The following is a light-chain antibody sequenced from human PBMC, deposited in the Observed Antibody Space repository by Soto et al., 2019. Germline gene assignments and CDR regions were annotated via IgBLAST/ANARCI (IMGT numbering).Light chain of an antibody. Sequence: QSVLTQPPSASGTPGQRVTISCSGTTSNIGRSTVSWYQQFPGAAPKLLIYGNTQRPLGVPVRFSGSKSDTSASLAISGLQSEDEADYYCATWNDGIFVFGIGTKVTVL. CDR1: TSNIGRST. J-gene: IGLJ1*01. CDR2: GNT. V-gene: IGLV1-44*01. CDR3: ATWNDGIFV.